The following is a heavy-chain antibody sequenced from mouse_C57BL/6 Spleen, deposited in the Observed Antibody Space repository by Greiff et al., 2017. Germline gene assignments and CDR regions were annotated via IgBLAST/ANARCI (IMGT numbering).Heavy chain of an antibody. CDR3: ARAFYYDYVGGYFDD. Sequence: QVQLQQPGAELVMPGASVKLSCKASGYTFTSYWMHWVKQRPGQGLEWIGEIDPSDSYTNYNQKFKGKSTLTVDKSSSTAYMQLSSLTSVDSAVYYCARAFYYDYVGGYFDDWGQGTTVTVAS. D-gene: IGHD2-4*01. J-gene: IGHJ2*01. V-gene: IGHV1-69*01. CDR1: GYTFTSYW. CDR2: IDPSDSYT.